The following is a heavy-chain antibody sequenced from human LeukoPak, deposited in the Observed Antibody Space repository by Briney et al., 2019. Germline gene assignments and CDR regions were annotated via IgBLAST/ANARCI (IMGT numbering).Heavy chain of an antibody. Sequence: GGSLRLSCAASGFTFSSYGMHWVRQAPGKGLEWVAFIRYDGSNKYYADSVKGRFTISRDNSKNTLYLQMNSLRAEDTAVYYCARGAFDDISSTGEWMGDYWGQGTLITVSS. CDR2: IRYDGSNK. J-gene: IGHJ4*02. V-gene: IGHV3-30*02. CDR3: ARGAFDDISSTGEWMGDY. CDR1: GFTFSSYG. D-gene: IGHD6-6*01.